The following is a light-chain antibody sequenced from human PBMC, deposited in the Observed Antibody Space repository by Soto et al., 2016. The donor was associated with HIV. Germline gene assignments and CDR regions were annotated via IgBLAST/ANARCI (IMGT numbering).Light chain of an antibody. CDR2: QDT. V-gene: IGLV3-1*01. CDR1: KLGEKY. J-gene: IGLJ3*02. Sequence: SYELIQAPSVSVSPGQTVSITCSGDKLGEKYACWYQQKSGQAPVLVIYQDTKRPSGIPERFSGSNSGNTATLTISGTQAMDEADYFCQTWDGSTPWVFGGGTKLTVL. CDR3: QTWDGSTPWV.